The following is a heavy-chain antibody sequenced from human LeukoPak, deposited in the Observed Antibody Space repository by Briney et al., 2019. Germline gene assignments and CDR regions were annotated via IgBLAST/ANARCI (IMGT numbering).Heavy chain of an antibody. CDR3: ARHSSVAPFDP. V-gene: IGHV4-59*08. CDR1: GGSISSYY. D-gene: IGHD6-19*01. Sequence: SETLSLTCTVSGGSISSYYWSWIRQPPGKGLEWIGYIYYSGTTNYNPSLKSRVTISVDKSKNQFSLKLSSVTAADTAVYYCARHSSVAPFDPWGQGTLVTVSS. CDR2: IYYSGTT. J-gene: IGHJ5*02.